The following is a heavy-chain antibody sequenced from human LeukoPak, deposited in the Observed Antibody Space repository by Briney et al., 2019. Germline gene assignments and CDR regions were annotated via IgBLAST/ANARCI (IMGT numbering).Heavy chain of an antibody. V-gene: IGHV4-34*01. J-gene: IGHJ6*03. Sequence: SETLSLTCAVYGGSFSGYYWSWIRQPPGKGLEWIGEINHSGSTNYNPSLKSRVTISVDTSKNQFSLKLSSVTAADTAVYYCARGRQAPLHRIYYYYMDVWGKGTTVTVSS. CDR3: ARGRQAPLHRIYYYYMDV. D-gene: IGHD5-24*01. CDR2: INHSGST. CDR1: GGSFSGYY.